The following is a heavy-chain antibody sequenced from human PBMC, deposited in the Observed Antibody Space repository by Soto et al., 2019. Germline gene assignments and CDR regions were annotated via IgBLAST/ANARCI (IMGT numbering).Heavy chain of an antibody. J-gene: IGHJ1*01. Sequence: QITLKESGPTRVKPTQTLTLTCTFSGFSLSTSGVRVGWIRQPPGKALECLALIYWDGDKRYSPSLKSRLTITKQSSKHQVVLTETHMDAVDTATYSFAHVTVDTTVTTTKYFQHWGQGTLATVS. D-gene: IGHD4-17*01. CDR1: GFSLSTSGVR. V-gene: IGHV2-5*02. CDR2: IYWDGDK. CDR3: AHVTVDTTVTTTKYFQH.